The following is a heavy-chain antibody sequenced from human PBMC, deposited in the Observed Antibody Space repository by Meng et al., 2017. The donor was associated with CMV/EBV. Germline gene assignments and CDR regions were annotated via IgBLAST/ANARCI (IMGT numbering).Heavy chain of an antibody. D-gene: IGHD2-2*02. J-gene: IGHJ4*02. CDR3: ARGPGYCSSTSCYTNGYYFDY. Sequence: GESLKISCAASGFTFDDYGMSWVRQAPGKGLEWVSSISSSSSYIYYADSVKGRFTISRDNAKNSLYLQMNSLRAEDTAVYYCARGPGYCSSTSCYTNGYYFDYWGQGTLVTVSS. CDR2: ISSSSSYI. V-gene: IGHV3-21*01. CDR1: GFTFDDYG.